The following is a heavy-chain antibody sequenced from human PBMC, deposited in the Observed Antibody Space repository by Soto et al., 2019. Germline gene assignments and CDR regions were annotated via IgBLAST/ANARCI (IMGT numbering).Heavy chain of an antibody. CDR2: INPSGGST. J-gene: IGHJ4*02. CDR1: GYTFTSYY. Sequence: RASVKVSCKASGYTFTSYYMHWVRQAPGQGLEWMGIINPSGGSTSYAQKFQGRVTMTRDTSTSTVYMELSSLRSEDTAVYYCARSGDSSGYFHSTPFGYWGQGTLVTVSS. V-gene: IGHV1-46*01. D-gene: IGHD3-22*01. CDR3: ARSGDSSGYFHSTPFGY.